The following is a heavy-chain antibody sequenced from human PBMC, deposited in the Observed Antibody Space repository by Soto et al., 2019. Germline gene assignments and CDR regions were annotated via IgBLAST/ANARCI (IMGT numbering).Heavy chain of an antibody. CDR1: GYTFTGYY. CDR3: ARLNGTAVADDDFDF. J-gene: IGHJ3*01. V-gene: IGHV1-2*02. CDR2: INPNSGGT. Sequence: ASVKVSCKASGYTFTGYYMHWVRQAPGQGLEWMGWINPNSGGTNYAQKFQGRVTMTRDTSISTAYMELSRLRSDDTAVYYCARLNGTAVADDDFDFCGKGTRVTVSS. D-gene: IGHD6-19*01.